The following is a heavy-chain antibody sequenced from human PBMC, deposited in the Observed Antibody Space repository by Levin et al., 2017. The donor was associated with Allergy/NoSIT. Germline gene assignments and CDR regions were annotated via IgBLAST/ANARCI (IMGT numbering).Heavy chain of an antibody. CDR3: TTYISSWYYFDN. D-gene: IGHD6-13*01. CDR2: IKSKTDGGTA. Sequence: GESLKISCTASGITFSNAWMSWARQAPGKGLEWVGRIKSKTDGGTADYASPVKGRFTIPREESKNTLYLQMNSLKTEDTAVYYCTTYISSWYYFDNWGQGTLVTVSS. CDR1: GITFSNAW. J-gene: IGHJ4*02. V-gene: IGHV3-15*01.